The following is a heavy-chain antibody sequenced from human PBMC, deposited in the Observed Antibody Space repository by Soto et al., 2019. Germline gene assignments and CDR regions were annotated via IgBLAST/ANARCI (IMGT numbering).Heavy chain of an antibody. CDR2: ISGSDGRT. J-gene: IGHJ4*02. V-gene: IGHV3-23*01. CDR1: RFTVSSDA. D-gene: IGHD5-18*01. CDR3: AKGVSKYTPMALSDY. Sequence: VGALRLSWAASRFTVSSDAMSWVREARGKGLEWVSTISGSDGRTYSTDSVKGRFTISRDNSRNTAYLQMNSLRVEDTAVYYCAKGVSKYTPMALSDYWGRGTLVP.